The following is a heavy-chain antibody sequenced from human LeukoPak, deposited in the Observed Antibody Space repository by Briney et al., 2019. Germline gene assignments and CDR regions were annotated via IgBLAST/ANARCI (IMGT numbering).Heavy chain of an antibody. CDR1: GGSISSYY. J-gene: IGHJ5*02. CDR3: ARVFRYNWFDP. Sequence: SETLSLTCTVSGGSISSYYWSWIRQPPGKGLEWIGYIYYSGSTNYNPSLKSRVTISVDTSKNQFSLKLSSVTAADTAVYYCARVFRYNWFDPWGQGTLVTVPS. CDR2: IYYSGST. D-gene: IGHD3-9*01. V-gene: IGHV4-59*01.